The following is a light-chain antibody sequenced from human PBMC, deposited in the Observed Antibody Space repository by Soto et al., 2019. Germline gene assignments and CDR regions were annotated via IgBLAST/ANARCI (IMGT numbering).Light chain of an antibody. CDR2: EVS. J-gene: IGLJ2*01. CDR3: SSYAGSTCV. V-gene: IGLV2-8*01. Sequence: QSALTQPPSASGSPGQAVTISCTGTSSDVGGYNDVSWYQQHPGKAPKLMIYEVSKRPSGVPDRFSGSKSGNTASLTVSGLQAEDEADYYCSSYAGSTCVFGGGTKLTVL. CDR1: SSDVGGYND.